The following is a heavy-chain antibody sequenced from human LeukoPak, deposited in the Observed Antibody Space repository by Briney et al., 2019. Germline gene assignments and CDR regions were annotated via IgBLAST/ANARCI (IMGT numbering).Heavy chain of an antibody. CDR2: IYPGDSDV. J-gene: IGHJ4*02. Sequence: GESLKISCKGSGYSFSNYWIGWVRQMPGKGLELKGIIYPGDSDVRYSPSFQGQVTISADKSISTAYLQWSSLQASDTAMYYCARQGYNSTWDRYLAYWGQGTQVTVSS. CDR1: GYSFSNYW. CDR3: ARQGYNSTWDRYLAY. V-gene: IGHV5-51*01. D-gene: IGHD6-13*01.